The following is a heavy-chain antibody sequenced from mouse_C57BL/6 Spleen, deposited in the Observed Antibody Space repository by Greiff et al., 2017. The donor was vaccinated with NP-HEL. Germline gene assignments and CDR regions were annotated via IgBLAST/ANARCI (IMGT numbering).Heavy chain of an antibody. Sequence: QVQLQQSGTELVKPGASVKLSCKASGYTFTSYWMHWVKQRPGHGLEWIGNINPSNGGTNYNEKFKSKATLTVDKSSSTAYMQLSSLTSADSAVYYCARYGSSYEAWFAYWGQGTLVTVSA. CDR3: ARYGSSYEAWFAY. CDR1: GYTFTSYW. V-gene: IGHV1-53*01. CDR2: INPSNGGT. J-gene: IGHJ3*01. D-gene: IGHD1-1*01.